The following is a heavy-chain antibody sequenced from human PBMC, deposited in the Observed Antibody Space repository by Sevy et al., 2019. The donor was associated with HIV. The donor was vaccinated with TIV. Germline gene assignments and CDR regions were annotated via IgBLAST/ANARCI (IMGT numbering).Heavy chain of an antibody. Sequence: GGSLRLSCAASGFSFSIYSMNWVRQAPGRGLEWVSYMSNTGSTIHYADSVKGRLTISRDNAKNSLYLQMNSLRAEDTAGYYCASQRGGYERLYYFDYWGQGTLVTVSS. V-gene: IGHV3-48*01. CDR2: MSNTGSTI. CDR1: GFSFSIYS. D-gene: IGHD5-12*01. CDR3: ASQRGGYERLYYFDY. J-gene: IGHJ4*02.